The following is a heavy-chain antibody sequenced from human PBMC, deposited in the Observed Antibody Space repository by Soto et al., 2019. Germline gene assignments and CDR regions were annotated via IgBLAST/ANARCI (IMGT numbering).Heavy chain of an antibody. CDR1: GGSISSSNW. V-gene: IGHV4-4*02. CDR2: IYHSGST. D-gene: IGHD6-13*01. J-gene: IGHJ6*02. CDR3: ARGYSSSWYEGYYYYYGMDV. Sequence: NPSETLSLTCAVSGGSISSSNWWGWVRQPPGKGLEWIGEIYHSGSTNYNPSLKSRVTISVDKSKNQFSLKLSSVTAADTAVYYCARGYSSSWYEGYYYYYGMDVWGQGTTVTVSS.